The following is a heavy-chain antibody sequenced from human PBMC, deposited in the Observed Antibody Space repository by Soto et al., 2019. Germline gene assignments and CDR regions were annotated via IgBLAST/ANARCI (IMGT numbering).Heavy chain of an antibody. Sequence: SENLSLTCSVSAYTISSGYHWAWIRQPPGKGLEWIATIYHSGSTYYTPSLKSRVTISVDTSNNQFSLELSSVTAADTAVYYCARVTYDTLDYWGQGTLVTVSS. CDR3: ARVTYDTLDY. CDR2: IYHSGST. D-gene: IGHD3-9*01. J-gene: IGHJ4*02. CDR1: AYTISSGYH. V-gene: IGHV4-38-2*02.